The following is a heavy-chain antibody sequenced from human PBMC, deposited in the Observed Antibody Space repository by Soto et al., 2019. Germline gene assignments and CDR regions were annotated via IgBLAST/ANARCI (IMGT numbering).Heavy chain of an antibody. CDR2: INTYSGNT. V-gene: IGHV1-18*01. D-gene: IGHD3-22*01. CDR3: ARGSGRNYYENSVYPFDY. J-gene: IGHJ4*01. Sequence: ASVKVSCKASGYTFSSYGISWMRQAPGQGLEWMGWINTYSGNTNYAQNFQGRVTMTTDTSTGTAYMELRSLRSDDTAMYYCARGSGRNYYENSVYPFDYWGQ. CDR1: GYTFSSYG.